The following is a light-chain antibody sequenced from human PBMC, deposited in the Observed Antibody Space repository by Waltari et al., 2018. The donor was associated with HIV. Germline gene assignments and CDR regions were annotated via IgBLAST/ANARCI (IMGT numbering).Light chain of an antibody. CDR1: SSTIGSNS. CDR2: RNN. CDR3: AAWDDSLSGQV. J-gene: IGLJ3*02. Sequence: QSVLTQPPSASGTPGQRVTISCSGSSSTIGSNSVYWYQQLPGTAPKPLIYRNNQRPSGVPDRFSGSKSGTSASLAISGLRSEDEADYYCAAWDDSLSGQVFGGGTKLTVL. V-gene: IGLV1-47*01.